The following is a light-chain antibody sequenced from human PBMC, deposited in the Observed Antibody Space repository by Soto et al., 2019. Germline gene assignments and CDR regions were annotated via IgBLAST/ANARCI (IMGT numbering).Light chain of an antibody. J-gene: IGLJ1*01. CDR2: GNS. Sequence: QSVLTQPPSVSGAPGQRVTISCTGSSSNIGAGYDVHWYQQLPGTAPKLLIYGNSNRPSGVPDRFSGSKSGTSASLAITGLQAEDEADYYCQSYDSSLSGSDYVFGTGTKLTGL. CDR3: QSYDSSLSGSDYV. CDR1: SSNIGAGYD. V-gene: IGLV1-40*01.